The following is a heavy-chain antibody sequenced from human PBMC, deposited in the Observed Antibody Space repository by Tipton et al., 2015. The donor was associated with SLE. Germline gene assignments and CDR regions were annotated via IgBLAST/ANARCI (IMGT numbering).Heavy chain of an antibody. Sequence: TLSLTCAVYGGSFSGYYWSWIRQPPGKGLEWIGEINHSGSTNYNPSLKSRVTISVDTSKNQFSLKLSSVTAADTAVYYCARGLTYYYGSGSYYFDYWGQGTLVTVSS. J-gene: IGHJ4*02. CDR3: ARGLTYYYGSGSYYFDY. D-gene: IGHD3-10*01. CDR1: GGSFSGYY. V-gene: IGHV4-34*01. CDR2: INHSGST.